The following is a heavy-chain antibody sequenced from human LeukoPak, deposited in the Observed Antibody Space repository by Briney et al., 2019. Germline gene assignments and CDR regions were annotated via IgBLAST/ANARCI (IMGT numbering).Heavy chain of an antibody. CDR3: AMVHNSGWEYYFDY. CDR1: GFTFDDYA. D-gene: IGHD6-19*01. V-gene: IGHV3-9*01. J-gene: IGHJ4*02. CDR2: ISWNSGSI. Sequence: GGSLRLSCAASGFTFDDYAMHWVRQAPGKGLEWVSGISWNSGSIGYADSVKGRFTISRDNAKNSLYLQMNSLRAEDTALYYCAMVHNSGWEYYFDYWGQGTLVTVSS.